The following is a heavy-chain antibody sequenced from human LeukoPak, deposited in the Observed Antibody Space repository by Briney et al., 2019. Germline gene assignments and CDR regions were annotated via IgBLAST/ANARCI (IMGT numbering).Heavy chain of an antibody. CDR2: ISSSGSTI. J-gene: IGHJ4*02. D-gene: IGHD3-16*01. V-gene: IGHV3-11*01. CDR1: GGSLSGYY. CDR3: AREGSPGEDY. Sequence: SPSETLSLTCAVYGGSLSGYYWSWIRQPPGKGLEWVSYISSSGSTIYYADSVKGRFTISRDNSKNTLYLQMNSLRAEDTAVYYCAREGSPGEDYWGQGTLVTVSS.